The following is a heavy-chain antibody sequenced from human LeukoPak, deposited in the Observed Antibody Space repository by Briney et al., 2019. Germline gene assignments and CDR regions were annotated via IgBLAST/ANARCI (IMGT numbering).Heavy chain of an antibody. Sequence: GGSLRLSCAASGFTFSSYSMNWVRQAPGKGLEWVSSISSSSSYIYYADSVKGRFAISRDNAKNSLYLQMNSLRAEDTAVYYCARDGSSWGIDYWGQGTLVTVSS. D-gene: IGHD7-27*01. CDR2: ISSSSSYI. V-gene: IGHV3-21*01. J-gene: IGHJ4*02. CDR1: GFTFSSYS. CDR3: ARDGSSWGIDY.